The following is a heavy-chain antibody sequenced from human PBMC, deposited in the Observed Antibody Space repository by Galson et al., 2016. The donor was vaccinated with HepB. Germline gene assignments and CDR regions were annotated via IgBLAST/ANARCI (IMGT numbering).Heavy chain of an antibody. Sequence: SVKVSCKASGYTFSDYYMHWVRQAPGQGLEWMGRINPNSGATNFAQSFQGRVALTSDTSITTVYMELSSLRSDDTAVYYCTRNWRTHYYYGMDVWGQGTTVIVSS. J-gene: IGHJ6*02. CDR2: INPNSGAT. D-gene: IGHD3-3*01. V-gene: IGHV1-2*06. CDR1: GYTFSDYY. CDR3: TRNWRTHYYYGMDV.